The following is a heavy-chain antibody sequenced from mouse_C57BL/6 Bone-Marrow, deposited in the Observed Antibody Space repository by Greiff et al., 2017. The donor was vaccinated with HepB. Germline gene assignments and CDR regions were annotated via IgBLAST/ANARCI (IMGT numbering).Heavy chain of an antibody. CDR2: INPGSGGT. Sequence: QVQLQQSGAELVRPGTSVKVSCKASGYAFTNYLIEWVKQRPGQGLEWIGVINPGSGGTNYNEKFKGKATLTADKSSSTAYMELRSLTSEDSAVYFCARTGKDYWGQGTTLTVSS. CDR3: ARTGKDY. D-gene: IGHD4-1*01. J-gene: IGHJ2*01. V-gene: IGHV1-54*01. CDR1: GYAFTNYL.